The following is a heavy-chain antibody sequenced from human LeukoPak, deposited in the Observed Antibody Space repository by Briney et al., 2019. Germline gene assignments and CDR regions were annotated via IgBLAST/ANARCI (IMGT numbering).Heavy chain of an antibody. Sequence: SETLSLTCTVSGGSISSYYWNWIRQPPGKGLEWVGYIYSSGSTNYNPSLKSRVTMSVNTSKNQFNLKLSSVTAAGTAVYYCARLPSDYMDVWGKGTTVTVSS. V-gene: IGHV4-4*09. D-gene: IGHD2-2*01. CDR1: GGSISSYY. J-gene: IGHJ6*03. CDR2: IYSSGST. CDR3: ARLPSDYMDV.